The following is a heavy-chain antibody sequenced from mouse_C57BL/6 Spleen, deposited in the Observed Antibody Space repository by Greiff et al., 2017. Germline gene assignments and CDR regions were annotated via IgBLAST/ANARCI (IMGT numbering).Heavy chain of an antibody. D-gene: IGHD2-4*01. CDR3: ARVYDYDPPWFAY. CDR2: ILPGSGST. J-gene: IGHJ3*01. V-gene: IGHV1-9*01. Sequence: QVQLQQSGAELMKPGASVKLSCKATGYTFTGYWIEWVKQRPGHGLEWIGEILPGSGSTNYNEKFKGKATFTADTSSNTAYMQLSGLTTEDSAIYYCARVYDYDPPWFAYWGQGTLVTVSA. CDR1: GYTFTGYW.